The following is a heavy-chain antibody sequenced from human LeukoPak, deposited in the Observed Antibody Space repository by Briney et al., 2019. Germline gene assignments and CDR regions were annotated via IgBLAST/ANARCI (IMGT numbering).Heavy chain of an antibody. D-gene: IGHD2/OR15-2a*01. J-gene: IGHJ4*02. CDR3: ARRENDS. V-gene: IGHV1-2*06. CDR2: INPNNGDT. Sequence: SVKVSCKASGYTFTGYYLHWVRQAPGQGLEWMGRINPNNGDTNYAQKFQGRVTMTRDTSITTAYMELSRLRSDDTAVYYCARRENDSWGQGTLVTVSS. CDR1: GYTFTGYY.